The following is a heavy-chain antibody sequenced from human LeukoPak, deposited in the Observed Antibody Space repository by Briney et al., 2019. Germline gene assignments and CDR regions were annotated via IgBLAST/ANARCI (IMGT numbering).Heavy chain of an antibody. CDR3: ARYDFWSGYYYYYYYMDV. Sequence: GGSLRLSCAASGFTFSSYWMSWVRQAPGKGLEWVANIKQDGSEKYYVDSVKGRFTISRDNAKNSLYLQMNSQRAEDTAVYYCARYDFWSGYYYYYYYMDVWGKGTTVTVSS. V-gene: IGHV3-7*01. J-gene: IGHJ6*03. D-gene: IGHD3-3*01. CDR2: IKQDGSEK. CDR1: GFTFSSYW.